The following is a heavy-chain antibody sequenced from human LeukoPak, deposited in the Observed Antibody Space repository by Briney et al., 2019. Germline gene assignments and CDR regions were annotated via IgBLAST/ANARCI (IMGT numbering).Heavy chain of an antibody. V-gene: IGHV4-59*01. CDR1: GGSISSYF. J-gene: IGHJ4*02. Sequence: SETLSLTCTVSGGSISSYFWSWIRQPPGKGLEWIGYIYYSGTTNYNPSLNSRVTISVDTSKNQFSLKLTSVTAADTAVYYCARVVFHSYGGGYFDYWGQGTLVTVSS. D-gene: IGHD5-18*01. CDR2: IYYSGTT. CDR3: ARVVFHSYGGGYFDY.